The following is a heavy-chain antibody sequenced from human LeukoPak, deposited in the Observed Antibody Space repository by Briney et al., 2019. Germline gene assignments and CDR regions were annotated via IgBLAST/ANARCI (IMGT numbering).Heavy chain of an antibody. CDR3: VRELPPVVQYYFDH. CDR1: GFTFSSYG. J-gene: IGHJ4*02. V-gene: IGHV3-33*01. D-gene: IGHD2-21*01. CDR2: IWDDGITK. Sequence: GGSLRLSCAASGFTFSSYGMHWVRQAPGKGLEWVAVIWDDGITKHYADSVKGRFTISRDNSKNTLYLQMNSLRAEDTAVYYCVRELPPVVQYYFDHWGPGTLVTVSS.